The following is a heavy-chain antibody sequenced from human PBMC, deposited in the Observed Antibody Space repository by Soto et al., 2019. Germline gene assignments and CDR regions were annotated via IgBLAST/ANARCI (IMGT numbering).Heavy chain of an antibody. V-gene: IGHV4-59*01. CDR3: ARYNSYAIDY. Sequence: SETLSLTCTVSGTSISSYYWSWIRQPPGRGLEWIANIHYSGTTNYNPSLASRVTLSVDTSKNQFSLKMTSVAAADRAMYFCARYNSYAIDYWGRGTLVTVS. D-gene: IGHD2-8*01. J-gene: IGHJ4*02. CDR2: IHYSGTT. CDR1: GTSISSYY.